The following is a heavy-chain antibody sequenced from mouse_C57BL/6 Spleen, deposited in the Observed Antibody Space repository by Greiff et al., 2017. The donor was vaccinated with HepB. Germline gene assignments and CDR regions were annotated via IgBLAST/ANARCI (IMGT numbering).Heavy chain of an antibody. CDR1: GYSFTDYN. D-gene: IGHD2-3*01. CDR3: ARWALYDGYSYFDY. CDR2: INPNYGTT. Sequence: EVKLQESGPELVKPGASVKISCKASGYSFTDYNMNWVKQSNGKSLEWIGVINPNYGTTSYNQKFKGKATLTVDQSSSTAYMQLNSLTSEDSAVYYCARWALYDGYSYFDYWGQGTTLTVSS. J-gene: IGHJ2*01. V-gene: IGHV1-39*01.